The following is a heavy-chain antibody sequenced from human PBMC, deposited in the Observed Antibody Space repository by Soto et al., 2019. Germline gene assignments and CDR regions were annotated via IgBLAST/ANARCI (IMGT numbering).Heavy chain of an antibody. CDR3: ARGKFYAFDI. V-gene: IGHV4-4*02. CDR1: GVSISIPNW. Sequence: QVQLQESGPGLVKPSGTLSLTCAVSGVSISIPNWWAWVRQAPGKGLEWIGEIDHSGTTNYNPSLNRRVTISLDRSKNQFSLRLSSVAAAATAVYFCARGKFYAFDIWGQGTMVTVSS. J-gene: IGHJ3*02. CDR2: IDHSGTT.